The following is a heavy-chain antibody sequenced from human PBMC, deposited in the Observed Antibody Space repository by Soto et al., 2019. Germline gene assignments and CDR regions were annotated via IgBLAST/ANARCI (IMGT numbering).Heavy chain of an antibody. Sequence: SGPTVVNPTQTLTLTCTFSGFSLSTSGMCVSWIRQPPGKALEWLALIDWDDDKYYSTSLKTRLTISKDTSKNQVVLTMTNMDPVDTATYYCARGVGDLLWKARPYYFDYWGQGTLVTVSS. CDR1: GFSLSTSGMC. D-gene: IGHD3-10*01. V-gene: IGHV2-70*01. J-gene: IGHJ4*02. CDR2: IDWDDDK. CDR3: ARGVGDLLWKARPYYFDY.